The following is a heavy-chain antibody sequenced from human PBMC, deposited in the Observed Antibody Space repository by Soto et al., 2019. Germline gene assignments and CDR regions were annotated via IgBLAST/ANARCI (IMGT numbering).Heavy chain of an antibody. J-gene: IGHJ3*02. CDR3: AIGILYSSGWYMNAFDI. D-gene: IGHD6-19*01. Sequence: QVQLVQSGAEVKKPGASVKVSCKASGYTFTSYDINWVRQATGQGLEWMGWMNPNSGNTGYAQKFQGRVTMTRNTSISTAYMELSSLRSEDTAVYCCAIGILYSSGWYMNAFDIWGQGTMVTVSS. V-gene: IGHV1-8*01. CDR2: MNPNSGNT. CDR1: GYTFTSYD.